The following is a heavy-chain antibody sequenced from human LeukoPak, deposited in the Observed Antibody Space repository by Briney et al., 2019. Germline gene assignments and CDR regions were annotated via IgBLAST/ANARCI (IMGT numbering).Heavy chain of an antibody. J-gene: IGHJ3*02. D-gene: IGHD2-2*02. CDR2: IKQGGSEK. CDR1: GFTFSSYW. CDR3: ARSPQDIPGHWPDDAFDI. Sequence: PGGSLRLSCAASGFTFSSYWMSWVRQAPGKGLEWVANIKQGGSEKYYVDSVKGRFTISRDNAKNSLYLQMNSLRAEDTAVYYCARSPQDIPGHWPDDAFDIWGQGTMVTVSS. V-gene: IGHV3-7*01.